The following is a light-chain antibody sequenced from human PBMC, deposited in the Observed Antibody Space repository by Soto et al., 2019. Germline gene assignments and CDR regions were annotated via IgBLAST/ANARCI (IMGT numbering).Light chain of an antibody. J-gene: IGKJ1*01. V-gene: IGKV1-5*03. CDR3: QQYNSFWS. CDR1: QSVSSR. CDR2: EAS. Sequence: DIQMTQSPSTLSASVGDRVTITCRASQSVSSRLAWFQQKPGEAPKLLIHEASSLENGVPSRFSGSGSGTEFTLTISSLQPDDSATYYCQQYNSFWSFGQGTKVEIK.